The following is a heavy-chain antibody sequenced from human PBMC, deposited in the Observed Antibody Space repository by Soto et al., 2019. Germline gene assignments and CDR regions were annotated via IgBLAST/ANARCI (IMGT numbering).Heavy chain of an antibody. J-gene: IGHJ6*02. V-gene: IGHV3-30-3*01. Sequence: HPWGSLRLSCAASGFTFSSYTMHWVRQAPGKGLEWVAVISYDGSNKYYADSVKGRFTISRDNSKNTLYLQMNSLGTEDTAVYYCARDPAYYDFWSGRVFTTNPGMEFWGQGTTVIV. CDR3: ARDPAYYDFWSGRVFTTNPGMEF. D-gene: IGHD3-3*01. CDR2: ISYDGSNK. CDR1: GFTFSSYT.